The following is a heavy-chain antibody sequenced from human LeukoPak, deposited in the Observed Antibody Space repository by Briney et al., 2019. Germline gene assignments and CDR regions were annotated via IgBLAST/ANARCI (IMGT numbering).Heavy chain of an antibody. D-gene: IGHD3-22*01. CDR3: ARERGYYDSSGYYAFDY. J-gene: IGHJ4*02. V-gene: IGHV3-33*08. Sequence: GGSLRLSCAASGFTFSSYGMHWVRQAPGKGLEWVAVIWCDGSNKYYADSVKGRFTISRDNSKNTLYLQMNSLRAEDTAVYYCARERGYYDSSGYYAFDYWGQGTLVTVSS. CDR2: IWCDGSNK. CDR1: GFTFSSYG.